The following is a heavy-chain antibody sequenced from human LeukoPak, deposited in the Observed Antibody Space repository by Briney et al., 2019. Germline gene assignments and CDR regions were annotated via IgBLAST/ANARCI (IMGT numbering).Heavy chain of an antibody. CDR3: ARVIVAARALLTDY. J-gene: IGHJ4*02. CDR1: GFTFSSYW. Sequence: GGSLRLSCAASGFTFSSYWMSWVRQAPGKGPEWVANIKQDGSEKYYVDSVKGRFTISRDNAKNSLYLQMSSLRAEDTAVYYCARVIVAARALLTDYWGQGTLVTVSS. CDR2: IKQDGSEK. V-gene: IGHV3-7*03. D-gene: IGHD6-6*01.